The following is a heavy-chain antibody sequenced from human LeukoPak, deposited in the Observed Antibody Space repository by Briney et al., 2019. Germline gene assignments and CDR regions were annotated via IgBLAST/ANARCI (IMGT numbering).Heavy chain of an antibody. CDR2: ISYDGSNK. D-gene: IGHD3-22*01. CDR1: GFTFTSYV. Sequence: GGSLRLSCAASGFTFTSYVMHWVRQAPGKGLQWVALISYDGSNKYYADSVEGRFTISRDNSRNTLYLQMGSLRAEDMAVYYCATYYYDSGGFHFHHWGQGTLVTVSS. CDR3: ATYYYDSGGFHFHH. V-gene: IGHV3-30*03. J-gene: IGHJ1*01.